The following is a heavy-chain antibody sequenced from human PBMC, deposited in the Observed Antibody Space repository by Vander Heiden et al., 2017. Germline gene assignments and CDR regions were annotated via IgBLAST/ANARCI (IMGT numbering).Heavy chain of an antibody. CDR2: INSDGSIT. V-gene: IGHV3-74*01. J-gene: IGHJ6*02. CDR3: ARGNYGMDV. CDR1: GFTFGQYY. Sequence: EVQLVESGGGSVQPGGSRRLSCVGSGFTFGQYYIHWMRQAPGKGLVWVSNINSDGSITNYADSARGRFTISTDNARSTVYLQMNDLRAEDTAVYYCARGNYGMDVWGQGSTVTVSS.